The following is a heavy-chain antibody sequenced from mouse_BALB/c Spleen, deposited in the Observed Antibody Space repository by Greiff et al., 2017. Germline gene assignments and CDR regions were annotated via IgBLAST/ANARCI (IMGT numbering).Heavy chain of an antibody. J-gene: IGHJ3*01. D-gene: IGHD1-2*01. CDR1: GYTFTSYT. Sequence: VMLVESGAELARPGASVKMSCKASGYTFTSYTMHWVKQRPGQGLEWIGYINPSSGYTNYNQKFKDKATLTADKSSSTAYMQLSSLTSEDSAVYYCARSDYGYLAYWGQGTLVTVSA. V-gene: IGHV1-4*01. CDR3: ARSDYGYLAY. CDR2: INPSSGYT.